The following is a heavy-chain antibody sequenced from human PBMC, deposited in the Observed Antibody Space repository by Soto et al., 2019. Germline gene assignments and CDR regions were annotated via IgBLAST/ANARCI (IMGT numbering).Heavy chain of an antibody. J-gene: IGHJ3*02. V-gene: IGHV3-9*01. CDR1: GFTFDDYA. CDR2: ISWNSGSI. Sequence: PGGSLRLSCAASGFTFDDYAMHWVRQAPGKGLEWVSGISWNSGSIGYADSVKGRFTISRDNAKNSLYLQMNSLRAEDTALYYCAKDLGYRYGAFDIWGQGTMVTVSS. CDR3: AKDLGYRYGAFDI. D-gene: IGHD3-16*02.